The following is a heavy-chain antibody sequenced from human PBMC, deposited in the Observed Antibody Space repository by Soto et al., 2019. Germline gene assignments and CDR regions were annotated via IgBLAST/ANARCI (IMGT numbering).Heavy chain of an antibody. D-gene: IGHD5-18*01. CDR1: GFTFSDYW. Sequence: EVQLVESGGGLVQPGGSLRLSCAASGFTFSDYWMLWVRQAPGMGLVWVSRTNADESRTSYADSVKGRFTISRDNAKNTLYLQMNSLRGEDTAVYYCVRGTVDTVLTSVDHWGQGTLVTVSS. CDR2: TNADESRT. V-gene: IGHV3-74*01. J-gene: IGHJ4*02. CDR3: VRGTVDTVLTSVDH.